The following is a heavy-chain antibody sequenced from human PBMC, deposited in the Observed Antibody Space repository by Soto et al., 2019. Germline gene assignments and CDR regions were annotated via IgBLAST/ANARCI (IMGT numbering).Heavy chain of an antibody. CDR1: GCTFSNYA. D-gene: IGHD3-16*01. Sequence: EVQLLDSGGGLVQPGGSLRLSCAASGCTFSNYAMTWVRQGPGKGLEWVSGISGSGGRSYYADSVKGRFTISRDNSKSTLYLQMNSLRAEDTDVYYGAKAYFVWSSEQPYYFDSWGQGTLVTVSS. CDR2: ISGSGGRS. V-gene: IGHV3-23*01. CDR3: AKAYFVWSSEQPYYFDS. J-gene: IGHJ4*02.